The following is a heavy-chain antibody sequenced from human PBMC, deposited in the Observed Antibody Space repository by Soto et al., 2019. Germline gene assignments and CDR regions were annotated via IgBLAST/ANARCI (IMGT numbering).Heavy chain of an antibody. J-gene: IGHJ4*02. CDR3: ATAEVDY. CDR1: GYTFANHW. Sequence: GGSLRLSCAVAGYTFANHWMHWVRQAPGKGLGWVSRMNSDGSLINYADSVKGRFTVSRDNARNSLYLQMNSLRVEDTAVYYCATAEVDYWGPGTLVTVSS. V-gene: IGHV3-74*01. CDR2: MNSDGSLI.